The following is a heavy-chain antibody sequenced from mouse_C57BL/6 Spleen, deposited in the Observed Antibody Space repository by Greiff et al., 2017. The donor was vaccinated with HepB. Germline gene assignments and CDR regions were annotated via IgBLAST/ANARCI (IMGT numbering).Heavy chain of an antibody. V-gene: IGHV3-6*01. D-gene: IGHD2-2*01. J-gene: IGHJ2*01. CDR3: AEAMVTTIGFDY. Sequence: EVKLVESGPGLVKPSQSLSLTCSVTGYSITSGYYWNWIRQFPGNKLEWMGYISYDGSNNYNPSLKNRISITRDTSKNQFFLKLNSVTTEDTATYYCAEAMVTTIGFDYWGQGTTLTVSS. CDR2: ISYDGSN. CDR1: GYSITSGYY.